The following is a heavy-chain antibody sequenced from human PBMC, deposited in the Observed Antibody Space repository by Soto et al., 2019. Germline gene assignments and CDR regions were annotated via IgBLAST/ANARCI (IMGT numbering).Heavy chain of an antibody. CDR3: ARIRGYSYGPPDY. D-gene: IGHD5-18*01. J-gene: IGHJ4*02. Sequence: GGSLRLSCAASGFTFSSYGMHWVRQAPGKGLEWVAAIWYDGSNKYYADSVKGRFTISRDNSKNTLYLQMNSLRAEDTAVYYCARIRGYSYGPPDYWGQGTLVTVSS. CDR2: IWYDGSNK. CDR1: GFTFSSYG. V-gene: IGHV3-33*01.